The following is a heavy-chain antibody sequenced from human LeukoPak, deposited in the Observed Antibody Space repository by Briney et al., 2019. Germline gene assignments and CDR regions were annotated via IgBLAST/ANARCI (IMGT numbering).Heavy chain of an antibody. Sequence: SQTLSLTCTVSGGSISSGGYYWSWIRQPPGKGLEWIGEINHSGSTNYNPSLKSRVTISVDTSKNQFSLKLSSVTAADTAVYYCARVAQLWWGYYFDYWGQGTLVTVSS. CDR1: GGSISSGGYY. D-gene: IGHD5-18*01. CDR3: ARVAQLWWGYYFDY. J-gene: IGHJ4*02. V-gene: IGHV4-30-2*01. CDR2: INHSGST.